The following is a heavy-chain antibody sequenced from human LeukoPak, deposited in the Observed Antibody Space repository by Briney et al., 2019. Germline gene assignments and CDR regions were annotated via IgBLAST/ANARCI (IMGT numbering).Heavy chain of an antibody. CDR2: IYYSGST. CDR1: GGSISSSSYY. J-gene: IGHJ4*02. D-gene: IGHD3-16*02. Sequence: SETLSLTCTVSGGSISSSSYYWGWIRQPPGKGLEWIGSIYYSGSTYYNPSLKSRVTISVDTSKNQFSLKLSSVTAADTAVYYCARLLKLSNDYVWGSYRYFDYWGQGTLVTVSS. CDR3: ARLLKLSNDYVWGSYRYFDY. V-gene: IGHV4-39*07.